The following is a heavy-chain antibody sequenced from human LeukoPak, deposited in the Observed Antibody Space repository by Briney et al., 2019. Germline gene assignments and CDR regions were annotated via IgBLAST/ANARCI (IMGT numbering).Heavy chain of an antibody. CDR2: INPNSGGT. CDR3: ATAIQFYYDFWSGYYVGNDF. V-gene: IGHV1-2*02. J-gene: IGHJ4*02. D-gene: IGHD3-3*01. CDR1: GYTFTGYY. Sequence: ASVKVSCKASGYTFTGYYMHWVRQAPGQGLEWMGWINPNSGGTNYAQKFQGRVTITADKSTSTAYMELGSLGSEDTAVYYCATAIQFYYDFWSGYYVGNDFWGQGTLVTVSS.